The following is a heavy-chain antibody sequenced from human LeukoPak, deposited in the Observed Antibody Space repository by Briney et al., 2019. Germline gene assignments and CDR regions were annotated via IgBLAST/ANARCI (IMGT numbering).Heavy chain of an antibody. D-gene: IGHD3-10*01. CDR1: GDSISSYY. J-gene: IGHJ4*02. CDR2: IYHSGIT. Sequence: PSETLSLTCTVSGDSISSYYWSWIRQPPGKGLEWIGYIYHSGITYYNPSLKSRVTISVDRSKNQFSLKLSSVTAADTAVYYCARASGTDYGDYWGQGTLVTVSS. CDR3: ARASGTDYGDY. V-gene: IGHV4-59*12.